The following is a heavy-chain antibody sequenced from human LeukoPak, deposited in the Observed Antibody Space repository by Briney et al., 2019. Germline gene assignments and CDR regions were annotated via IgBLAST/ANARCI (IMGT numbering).Heavy chain of an antibody. J-gene: IGHJ3*01. CDR1: GFTFSSYV. Sequence: GGSLRLSCAASGFTFSSYVMYWVRQAPGKGLEWVSSISSSNSYIYYADSVKGRFTISRDNAKNSLYLQMNSLRAEDTALYYCARELRYDNSDSGAFWGQGTVVTVSS. D-gene: IGHD3-22*01. CDR3: ARELRYDNSDSGAF. CDR2: ISSSNSYI. V-gene: IGHV3-21*04.